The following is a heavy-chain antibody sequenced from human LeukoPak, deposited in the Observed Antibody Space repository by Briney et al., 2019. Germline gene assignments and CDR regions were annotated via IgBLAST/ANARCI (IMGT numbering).Heavy chain of an antibody. CDR3: VREGRVSGYDFDY. CDR2: TNSDGSST. Sequence: PGGSLRLSCEASGFTFSSYWMHWVRQAPGKGLVWVSRTNSDGSSTTYADSVKGRFTISRDNAKNTLYLQMNSLRAEDTAVYYCVREGRVSGYDFDYWGLGTLVTVSS. D-gene: IGHD5-12*01. CDR1: GFTFSSYW. J-gene: IGHJ4*02. V-gene: IGHV3-74*01.